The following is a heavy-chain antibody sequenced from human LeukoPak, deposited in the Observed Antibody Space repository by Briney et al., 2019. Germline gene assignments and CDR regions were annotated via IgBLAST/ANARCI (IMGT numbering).Heavy chain of an antibody. J-gene: IGHJ4*02. Sequence: SVKVSCKASGGTFSSYAISWVRQAPGQGLEWMGRIIPIFGTANYAQKFQGRVTITTDESTSTAYMELSSLRSEDTAVYYCARETFSGSGSYYGVVDYWGQGTLVTVSS. D-gene: IGHD1-26*01. CDR2: IIPIFGTA. CDR3: ARETFSGSGSYYGVVDY. CDR1: GGTFSSYA. V-gene: IGHV1-69*05.